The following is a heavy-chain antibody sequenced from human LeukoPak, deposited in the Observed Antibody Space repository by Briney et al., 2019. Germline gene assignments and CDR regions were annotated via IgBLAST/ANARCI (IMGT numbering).Heavy chain of an antibody. D-gene: IGHD2-2*01. CDR2: INHSGST. CDR1: GGSFSGYY. V-gene: IGHV4-34*01. J-gene: IGHJ5*02. Sequence: SETLSLTCAVYGGSFSGYYWSWIRQPPGKGLEWMGEINHSGSTNYNPSLKSRVTLSVDTPKHQFSLKLSSVPAADTAVYYCARAPPPPIDIVVVPAAHSDWFDPWGQGTLVTVSS. CDR3: ARAPPPPIDIVVVPAAHSDWFDP.